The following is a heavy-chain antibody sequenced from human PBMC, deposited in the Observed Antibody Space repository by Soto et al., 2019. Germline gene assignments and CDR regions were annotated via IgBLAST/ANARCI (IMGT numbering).Heavy chain of an antibody. CDR2: LYHSGST. J-gene: IGHJ5*02. Sequence: QVQLQESGPGLVKPSGTLSLTCAVSGGSISSSNWWSWVRQPPGKGLEWIGELYHSGSTNYNPSLKRRVTISLDKAKIQVSLKLSSVTAADTAVYYCAMVPAAIGVNWFDPWGQGTLVTVSS. D-gene: IGHD2-2*01. V-gene: IGHV4-4*02. CDR3: AMVPAAIGVNWFDP. CDR1: GGSISSSNW.